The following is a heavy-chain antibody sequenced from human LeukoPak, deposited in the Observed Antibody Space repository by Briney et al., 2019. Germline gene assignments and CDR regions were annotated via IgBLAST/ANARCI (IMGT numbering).Heavy chain of an antibody. CDR3: ARLQAAAGTARPQYYFDY. D-gene: IGHD6-13*01. CDR2: IYTSGST. V-gene: IGHV4-4*07. J-gene: IGHJ4*02. Sequence: SETLSLTCTVSGGSISSYYWSWIRQPAGKGLEWIGRIYTSGSTNYNPSLKSRVTMSVDTSKNQFSLKLSSVTAADTAVYYCARLQAAAGTARPQYYFDYWGQGTLVTVSS. CDR1: GGSISSYY.